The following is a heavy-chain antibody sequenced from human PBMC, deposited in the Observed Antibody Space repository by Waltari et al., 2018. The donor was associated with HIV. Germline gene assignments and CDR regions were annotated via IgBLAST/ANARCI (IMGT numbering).Heavy chain of an antibody. CDR3: AKDQGRYYFGMDV. CDR2: ILDAGIHR. D-gene: IGHD3-16*01. V-gene: IGHV3-30*18. J-gene: IGHJ6*02. CDR1: GFTFHVYG. Sequence: QVQLVESGGGVVQPGRSLRLSCAASGFTFHVYGMHWVRQDPGKGMEWVAVILDAGIHRYYADSVKGRFIISRDNSKNMLYLQMNSLRVEDTATYYCAKDQGRYYFGMDVWGQGTTVTVSS.